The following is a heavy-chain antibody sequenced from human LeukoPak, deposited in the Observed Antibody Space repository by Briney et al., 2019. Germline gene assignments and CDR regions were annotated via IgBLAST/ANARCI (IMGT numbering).Heavy chain of an antibody. V-gene: IGHV3-30*02. CDR1: GFTFSSYG. Sequence: GGSLRLSCAASGFTFSSYGMHWVRQAPGKGLEWVAFIRYDGSNKYYSDSVKGRFTISRDNSKNTLYLQMNSLRAEDTAVYYCAKMHGPTEQYFDYWGQGTLVTVSS. D-gene: IGHD1/OR15-1a*01. CDR2: IRYDGSNK. CDR3: AKMHGPTEQYFDY. J-gene: IGHJ4*02.